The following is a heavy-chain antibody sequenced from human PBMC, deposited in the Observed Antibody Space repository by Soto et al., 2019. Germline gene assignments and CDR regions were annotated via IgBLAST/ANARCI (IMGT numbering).Heavy chain of an antibody. CDR2: INHSGST. D-gene: IGHD3-10*01. CDR1: GGSFSGYY. J-gene: IGHJ6*03. CDR3: ARGTYYYGSGSYWNYYYYMDV. V-gene: IGHV4-34*01. Sequence: ASETLSLTCAVYGGSFSGYYWSWIRQPPGKGLEWIGEINHSGSTNYNPSLKSRVTISVDTSKNQFSLKLSSVTAADTAVYYCARGTYYYGSGSYWNYYYYMDVWGKGTTVTVSS.